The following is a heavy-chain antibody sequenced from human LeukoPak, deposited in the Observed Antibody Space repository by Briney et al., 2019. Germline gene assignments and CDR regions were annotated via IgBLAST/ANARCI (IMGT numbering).Heavy chain of an antibody. Sequence: ASVLDSFKASRYIFTDYYRHWVRQAPCRGVAWMGRIYPNNGGTNYAQKFQGRVTMTRDMSISKAYMELSRQISDDTAVYYCARGTLKQQQTNLVFDYWGQGTLVTVSS. CDR1: RYIFTDYY. CDR3: ARGTLKQQQTNLVFDY. V-gene: IGHV1-2*06. D-gene: IGHD6-13*01. CDR2: IYPNNGGT. J-gene: IGHJ4*02.